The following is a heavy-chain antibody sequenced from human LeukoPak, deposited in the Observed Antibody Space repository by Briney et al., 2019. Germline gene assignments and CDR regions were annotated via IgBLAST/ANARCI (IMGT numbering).Heavy chain of an antibody. V-gene: IGHV3-23*01. CDR2: ISDSGGDT. CDR3: AKRIQYSSSSAYFDY. CDR1: GFTFNNHA. D-gene: IGHD6-6*01. Sequence: GGSLRLSCAVSGFTFNNHAMSWVRQAPGKGLEWVSAISDSGGDTYYADSVKGRFTISRDNFKNTLYLQMNSLRAEDTATYYCAKRIQYSSSSAYFDYWGQGTLVTVSS. J-gene: IGHJ4*02.